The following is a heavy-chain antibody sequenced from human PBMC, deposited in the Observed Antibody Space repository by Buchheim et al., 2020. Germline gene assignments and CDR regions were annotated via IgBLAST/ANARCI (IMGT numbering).Heavy chain of an antibody. CDR1: GFTFSSYW. Sequence: EVQLVESGGGLVQPGGSLRLSCAASGFTFSSYWMSWVRQAPGKGLEWVANIKQDGSEKYYVDSVKGRFTISRDNAKNSLYLQMNSLRAGDTAVYYCAGDSMTTVTTDYYYGMDVWGQGTT. CDR2: IKQDGSEK. D-gene: IGHD4-17*01. CDR3: AGDSMTTVTTDYYYGMDV. V-gene: IGHV3-7*01. J-gene: IGHJ6*02.